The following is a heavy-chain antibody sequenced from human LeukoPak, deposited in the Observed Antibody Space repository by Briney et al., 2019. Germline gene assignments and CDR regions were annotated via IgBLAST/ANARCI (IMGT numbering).Heavy chain of an antibody. J-gene: IGHJ4*02. CDR1: GYTFTGYY. D-gene: IGHD6-19*01. V-gene: IGHV1-2*02. CDR3: ARDLKRGYSSGRYSWGTGSSNDY. CDR2: INPNSGGT. Sequence: GASVKVSCTASGYTFTGYYMHWVRQAPGQGLEWMGWINPNSGGTNYAQKFQGRVTMTRDTSISTAYMELSRLRSDDTAVYYCARDLKRGYSSGRYSWGTGSSNDYWGQGTLVTVSS.